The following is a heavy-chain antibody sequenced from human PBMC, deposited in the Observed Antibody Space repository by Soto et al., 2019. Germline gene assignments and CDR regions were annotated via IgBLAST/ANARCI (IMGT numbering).Heavy chain of an antibody. CDR3: ARDTLVVPAAMMVDYYYYMDV. CDR2: IWYDGSNK. J-gene: IGHJ6*03. Sequence: PGGSLRLSCAASGFTFSSYGMHWVRQAPGKGLEWVAVIWYDGSNKYYADSVKGRFTISRDNSKNTLYLQMNSLRAEDTAVYYCARDTLVVPAAMMVDYYYYMDVWGKGTTVTVSS. D-gene: IGHD2-2*01. V-gene: IGHV3-33*01. CDR1: GFTFSSYG.